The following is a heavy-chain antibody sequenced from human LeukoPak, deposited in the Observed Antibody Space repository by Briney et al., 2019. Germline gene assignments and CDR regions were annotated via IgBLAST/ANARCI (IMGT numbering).Heavy chain of an antibody. Sequence: GGSLRLSCAASGFTFSSYAMSWVRQAPGKGLEWVAVISYDGSNKYYADSVKGRFTISRDNSKNTLYLQMNSLRAEDTAVYYCARDWYFIAARPTGDDYWGQGTLVTVSS. CDR2: ISYDGSNK. CDR1: GFTFSSYA. CDR3: ARDWYFIAARPTGDDY. V-gene: IGHV3-30-3*01. J-gene: IGHJ4*02. D-gene: IGHD6-6*01.